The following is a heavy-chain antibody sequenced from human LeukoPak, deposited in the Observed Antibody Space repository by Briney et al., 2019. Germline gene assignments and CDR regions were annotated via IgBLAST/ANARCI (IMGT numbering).Heavy chain of an antibody. V-gene: IGHV4-38-2*02. CDR1: GYSISSGYY. Sequence: SETLPLTCTVSGYSISSGYYWGWLRQPPGKGLEWIGSIYHSGSTYYNPSLKSRVTISVDTSKNQFSLKLSSVTAADTAVYYCASGRGRLGGNSEYYFDYWGQGTLVTVSS. J-gene: IGHJ4*02. D-gene: IGHD4-23*01. CDR3: ASGRGRLGGNSEYYFDY. CDR2: IYHSGST.